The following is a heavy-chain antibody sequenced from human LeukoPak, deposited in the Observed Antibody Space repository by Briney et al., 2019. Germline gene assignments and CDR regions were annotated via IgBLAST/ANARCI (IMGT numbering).Heavy chain of an antibody. V-gene: IGHV1-18*01. CDR3: ARGWRAYDFWSGYYT. J-gene: IGHJ4*02. Sequence: ASVKVSCKASGYTFTSYGISWVRQAPGQGLEWMGWISAYNGNTNYAQKLRGRVTMTTDTSTSTAYMELRSLRSDDTAVYYCARGWRAYDFWSGYYTWGQGTLVTVSS. CDR2: ISAYNGNT. D-gene: IGHD3-3*01. CDR1: GYTFTSYG.